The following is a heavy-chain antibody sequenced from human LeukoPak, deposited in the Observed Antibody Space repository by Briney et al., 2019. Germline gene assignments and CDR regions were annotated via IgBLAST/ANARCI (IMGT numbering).Heavy chain of an antibody. Sequence: GGSLRLSCAASGFTFSDYYMSWIRQAPGKGLEWVSYITTSGSTMYYADSVKGRFTISRDNAKKSLYLQMNSLRAEETAVYYCARPSAPYYYDSSAYYAYWGQGTLVTVSS. CDR1: GFTFSDYY. CDR2: ITTSGSTM. J-gene: IGHJ4*02. V-gene: IGHV3-11*01. D-gene: IGHD3-22*01. CDR3: ARPSAPYYYDSSAYYAY.